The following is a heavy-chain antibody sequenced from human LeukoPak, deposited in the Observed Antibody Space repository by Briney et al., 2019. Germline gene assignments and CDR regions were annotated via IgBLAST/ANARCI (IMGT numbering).Heavy chain of an antibody. CDR1: GFTFSSYS. CDR3: AREKVDRYSGSCVDY. J-gene: IGHJ4*02. V-gene: IGHV3-48*01. CDR2: ISSSSSTI. D-gene: IGHD1-26*01. Sequence: GGSLRLSCAASGFTFSSYSMNWVRQAPGKGLEWVSYISSSSSTIYYADSVKGRFTISRDNAKNSLYLQMNSLRAEGTAVYYCAREKVDRYSGSCVDYWGQGTLVTVSS.